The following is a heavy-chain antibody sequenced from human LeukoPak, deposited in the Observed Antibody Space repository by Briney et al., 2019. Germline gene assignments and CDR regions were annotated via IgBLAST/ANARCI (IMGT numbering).Heavy chain of an antibody. CDR1: GGTFSSYA. V-gene: IGHV1-69*06. J-gene: IGHJ4*02. Sequence: SVKVFCKASGGTFSSYAISWVRQAPGQGLEWMGGIIPIFGTANYAQKFQGRVTITADKSTSTAYMELSSLRSEDTAVYYCARLGYCSSTSCHNYDYWGQGTLVTVSS. D-gene: IGHD2-2*01. CDR3: ARLGYCSSTSCHNYDY. CDR2: IIPIFGTA.